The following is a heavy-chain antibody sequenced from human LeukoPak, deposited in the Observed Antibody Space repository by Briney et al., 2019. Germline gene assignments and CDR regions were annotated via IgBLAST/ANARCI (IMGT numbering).Heavy chain of an antibody. CDR2: MNPNSGNT. J-gene: IGHJ4*02. CDR3: ARATRSGSYYEAKNRPVRSYYFDY. CDR1: GYTFTSYD. V-gene: IGHV1-8*01. D-gene: IGHD1-26*01. Sequence: ASVKVSCKASGYTFTSYDINWVRQATGQGLEWMGWMNPNSGNTGYAQKFQGRVTITRNTSISTAYMELSSLRSEDTAVYYCARATRSGSYYEAKNRPVRSYYFDYWGQGTLVTVSS.